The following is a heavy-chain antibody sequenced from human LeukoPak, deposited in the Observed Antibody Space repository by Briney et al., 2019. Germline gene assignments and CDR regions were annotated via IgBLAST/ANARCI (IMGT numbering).Heavy chain of an antibody. Sequence: TSETLSLTCTVSGGSISNYYWSWIRQPPGKGLEWIGYISDSGTTNYNPSLKSRVTTSLDTSKNQFSLQLRSVTAADTAVYYCARDFMVCGDQVNYYYYYMDVWGTGATITVSS. V-gene: IGHV4-59*01. J-gene: IGHJ6*03. CDR2: ISDSGTT. D-gene: IGHD3-10*01. CDR1: GGSISNYY. CDR3: ARDFMVCGDQVNYYYYYMDV.